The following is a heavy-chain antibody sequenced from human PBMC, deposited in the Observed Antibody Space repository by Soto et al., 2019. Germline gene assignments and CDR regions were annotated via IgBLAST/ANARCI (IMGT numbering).Heavy chain of an antibody. D-gene: IGHD5-18*01. Sequence: SETLSLTCTVSGGSISSGDYYWSWLRQPPGKGLEWIGYIYYSGSTYYNPSLKSRVTISVDTSKNQFSLKLSSVTAADTAVYYCANRDTAMVTRYYYGMDVWGQGTTVTVSS. J-gene: IGHJ6*02. CDR1: GGSISSGDYY. CDR3: ANRDTAMVTRYYYGMDV. CDR2: IYYSGST. V-gene: IGHV4-30-4*01.